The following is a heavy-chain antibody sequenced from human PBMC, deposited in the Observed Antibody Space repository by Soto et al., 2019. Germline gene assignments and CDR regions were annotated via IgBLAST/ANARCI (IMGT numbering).Heavy chain of an antibody. Sequence: QVQLVQSGAEVRKPGSSVKVSCKISGGTFTNYVISWLRQAPGQGLEWMAGLIPIFGAANLAQKFQGRVTITADESTSTVNMELSSLTSEDTAVYYCARGRSSPNFDPWGQGTLVTVSS. CDR2: LIPIFGAA. J-gene: IGHJ5*02. D-gene: IGHD6-6*01. V-gene: IGHV1-69*01. CDR1: GGTFTNYV. CDR3: ARGRSSPNFDP.